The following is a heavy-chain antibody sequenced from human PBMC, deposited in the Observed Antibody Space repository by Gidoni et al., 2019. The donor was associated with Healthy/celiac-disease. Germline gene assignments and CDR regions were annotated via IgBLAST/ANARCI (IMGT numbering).Heavy chain of an antibody. D-gene: IGHD6-19*01. V-gene: IGHV3-9*01. CDR3: AKSHPYSSGWYLHGLFDY. J-gene: IGHJ4*02. Sequence: EVPLLESAGGLVQPGRSLRLSCAASGFPFDAYAMHLVRQAPGKDLEWVSGSSWNSGSIGYADSVKGRFTISRDNAKNSLYLQMNSLRAEDTALYYCAKSHPYSSGWYLHGLFDYWGQGTLVTVSS. CDR1: GFPFDAYA. CDR2: SSWNSGSI.